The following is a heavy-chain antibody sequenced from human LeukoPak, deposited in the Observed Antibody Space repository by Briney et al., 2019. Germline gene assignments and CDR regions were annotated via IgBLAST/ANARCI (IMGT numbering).Heavy chain of an antibody. J-gene: IGHJ4*02. CDR1: GFTFSKYW. CDR2: INTDGTVT. D-gene: IGHD6-19*01. CDR3: ATKQWLAPPPDS. V-gene: IGHV3-74*01. Sequence: GGSLRLSCAASGFTFSKYWMLWVRQSPGKGLESVSRINTDGTVTTYADSVKGRFTVSRDNADNTMFLQMNSVRDEDTAVYYCATKQWLAPPPDSWGQGTPVTVSS.